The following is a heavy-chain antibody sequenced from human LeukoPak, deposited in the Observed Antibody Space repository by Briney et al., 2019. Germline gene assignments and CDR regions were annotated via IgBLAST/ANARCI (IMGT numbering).Heavy chain of an antibody. D-gene: IGHD3-22*01. CDR2: IKQDGSEK. J-gene: IGHJ3*02. V-gene: IGHV3-7*01. CDR3: AREDSRWLPPGRAFDI. CDR1: GFTFSSYW. Sequence: PGGSLRLSCAASGFTFSSYWMSWVRQAPGKGLEWVANIKQDGSEKYYVDSVKGRFTISRDNAKNSLYLQMNSLRAEDTAVYYCAREDSRWLPPGRAFDIWGQGTMVTVSS.